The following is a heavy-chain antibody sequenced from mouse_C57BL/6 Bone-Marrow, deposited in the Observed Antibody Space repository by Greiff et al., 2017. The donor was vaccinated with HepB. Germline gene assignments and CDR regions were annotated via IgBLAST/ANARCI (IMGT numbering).Heavy chain of an antibody. CDR1: GFTFSDYG. V-gene: IGHV5-17*01. CDR2: ISSGSSTI. D-gene: IGHD2-2*01. CDR3: ARGYGYDVYYYAMDY. Sequence: EVKVEESGGGLVKPGGSLKLSCAASGFTFSDYGMHWVRQAPEKGLEWVAYISSGSSTIYYADTVKGRFTISRDNAKNTLFLQMTSLRSEDTAMYYCARGYGYDVYYYAMDYWGQGTSVTVSS. J-gene: IGHJ4*01.